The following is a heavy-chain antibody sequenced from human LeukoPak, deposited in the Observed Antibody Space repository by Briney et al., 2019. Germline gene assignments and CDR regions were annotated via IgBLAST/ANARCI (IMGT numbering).Heavy chain of an antibody. D-gene: IGHD5-18*01. CDR1: GGTFSSYA. V-gene: IGHV1-69*13. CDR2: IIPIFGTA. Sequence: ASVKVSCKASGGTFSSYAISWVRQAPGQGLEWMGGIIPIFGTANYAQKFQGRVTITADESTSTAYMELSSLRSEDTAVYYCAATPQGGYSYGRFDYWGQGTLVTVSS. CDR3: AATPQGGYSYGRFDY. J-gene: IGHJ4*02.